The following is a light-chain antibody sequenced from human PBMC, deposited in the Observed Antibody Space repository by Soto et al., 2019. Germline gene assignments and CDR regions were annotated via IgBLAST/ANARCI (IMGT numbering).Light chain of an antibody. Sequence: DIQITQSPSSLSASVGDRVTITCLSSQSISSYLNWYQQKPGKAPKLLIYAASSLQSGVPSRFSGSGSGTDFTLTISSLQPEDFATYYCQQSYSTRWTFGQGTKVDIK. J-gene: IGKJ1*01. CDR1: QSISSY. CDR2: AAS. V-gene: IGKV1-39*01. CDR3: QQSYSTRWT.